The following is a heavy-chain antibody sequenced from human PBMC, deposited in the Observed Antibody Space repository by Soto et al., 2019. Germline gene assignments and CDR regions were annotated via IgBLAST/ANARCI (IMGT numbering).Heavy chain of an antibody. CDR1: GFTFSSYA. CDR2: ISYDGRIK. V-gene: IGHV3-30*04. J-gene: IGHJ4*02. CDR3: ARTPAQVAGPSPPGY. D-gene: IGHD6-19*01. Sequence: GGSLRLSCAASGFTFSSYAMHCVRQAPGKGLEWVALISYDGRIKYYADSVRGRFSMSRDNSKTQVDLQMTSLRTGYTAVYYCARTPAQVAGPSPPGYWGQGTRVTVPS.